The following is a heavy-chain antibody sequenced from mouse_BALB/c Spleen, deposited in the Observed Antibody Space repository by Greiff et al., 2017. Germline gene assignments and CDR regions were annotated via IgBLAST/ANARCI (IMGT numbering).Heavy chain of an antibody. J-gene: IGHJ3*01. CDR1: GFNIKDTY. CDR2: IDPANGNT. V-gene: IGHV14-3*02. Sequence: EVQRVESGAELVKPGASVKLSCTASGFNIKDTYMHWVKQRPEQGLEWIGRIDPANGNTKYDPKFQGKATITADTSSNTAYLQLSSLTSEDTAVYYCARDFAYWGQGTLVTVSA. CDR3: ARDFAY.